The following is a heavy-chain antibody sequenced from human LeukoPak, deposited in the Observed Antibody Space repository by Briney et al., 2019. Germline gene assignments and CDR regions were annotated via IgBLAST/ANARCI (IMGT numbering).Heavy chain of an antibody. CDR2: INGDGSDT. CDR1: GFTFSSYW. J-gene: IGHJ4*02. V-gene: IGHV3-74*01. D-gene: IGHD1-26*01. Sequence: GGSLRLSCAASGFTFSSYWMHWVRQAPGKGLVWVSRINGDGSDTSYADSVRGRFTTSRDNAKNTLFLQMNSLRAEDTAVYYCVRDPPEREELFDYWGQGTLVTISS. CDR3: VRDPPEREELFDY.